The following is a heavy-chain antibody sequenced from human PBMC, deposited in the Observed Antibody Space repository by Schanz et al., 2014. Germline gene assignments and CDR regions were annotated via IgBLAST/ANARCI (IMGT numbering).Heavy chain of an antibody. J-gene: IGHJ4*02. CDR2: ISGSGGST. Sequence: EVQLLESGGGLVQPGGSLRLSCAASGFTFSSYTMNWVRQAPGKGLEWVSTISGSGGSTVYADSVKGRFTISRDNSNNTGFLQMNSLRAEDTAVYDCAYYDVLTGFDDWGQGTQVTVSS. V-gene: IGHV3-23*01. CDR1: GFTFSSYT. CDR3: AYYDVLTGFDD. D-gene: IGHD3-9*01.